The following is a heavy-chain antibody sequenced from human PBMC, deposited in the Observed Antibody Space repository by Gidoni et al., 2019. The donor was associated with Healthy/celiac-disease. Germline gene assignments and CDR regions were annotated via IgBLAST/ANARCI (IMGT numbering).Heavy chain of an antibody. CDR3: ARHAREEKTDDWFDP. Sequence: QLQLQESGPGLVKPSETLSLTCTVSGGSISSSSYYWGWIRQPPGKGLEWIGSIYYSGSTYYNPSLKSRVTISVDTSKNQFSLKLSSVTAADTAVYYCARHAREEKTDDWFDPWGQGTLVTVSS. V-gene: IGHV4-39*01. CDR2: IYYSGST. D-gene: IGHD6-6*01. CDR1: GGSISSSSYY. J-gene: IGHJ5*02.